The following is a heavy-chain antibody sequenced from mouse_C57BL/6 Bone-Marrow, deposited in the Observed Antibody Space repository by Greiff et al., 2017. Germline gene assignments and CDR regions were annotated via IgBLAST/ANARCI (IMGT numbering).Heavy chain of an antibody. CDR1: GFTFTDYY. CDR2: IRNKANGYTT. Sequence: EVKLMESGGGLVQPGGSLSLSCAASGFTFTDYYMSWVRQPPGTALEWLGFIRNKANGYTTEYSASVKGRFTISRDNSQSILYLQMNALRAEDSATYYCARSSLTTSRYFDVWGTGTTVTVSS. V-gene: IGHV7-3*01. J-gene: IGHJ1*03. D-gene: IGHD1-1*01. CDR3: ARSSLTTSRYFDV.